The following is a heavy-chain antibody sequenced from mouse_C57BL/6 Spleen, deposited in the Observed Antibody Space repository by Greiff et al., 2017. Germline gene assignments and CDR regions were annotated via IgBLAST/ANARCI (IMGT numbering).Heavy chain of an antibody. CDR1: GYTFTSYW. V-gene: IGHV1-61*01. Sequence: QVQLQQPGAELVRPGSSVKLSCKASGYTFTSYWMGWVKQRPGQGLEWIGNIYPSDSETHYNQKFKDKATLTVDKSSSTAYMQLSSLTSEDSAVYYLARDGTMVTPYYAMDYWGQGASVTVSS. D-gene: IGHD2-2*01. CDR2: IYPSDSET. J-gene: IGHJ4*01. CDR3: ARDGTMVTPYYAMDY.